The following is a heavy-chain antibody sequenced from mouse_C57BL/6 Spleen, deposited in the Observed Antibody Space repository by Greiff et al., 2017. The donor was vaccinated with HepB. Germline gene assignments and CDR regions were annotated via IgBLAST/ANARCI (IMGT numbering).Heavy chain of an antibody. CDR2: INYDGSST. D-gene: IGHD1-1*01. Sequence: EVKLVESEGGLVQPGSSMKLSCTASGFTFSDYYMAWVRQVPEKGLEWVANINYDGSSTYYLDSLKSRFIISRDNAKNILYLQMSSLKSEDTATYYCARDDYYGSGCDYWGQGTTLTVSS. V-gene: IGHV5-16*01. CDR1: GFTFSDYY. J-gene: IGHJ2*01. CDR3: ARDDYYGSGCDY.